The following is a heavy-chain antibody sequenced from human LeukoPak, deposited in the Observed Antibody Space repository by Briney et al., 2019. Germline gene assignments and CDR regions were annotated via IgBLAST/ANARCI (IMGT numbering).Heavy chain of an antibody. CDR3: ARQRGGYDSPNDY. V-gene: IGHV4-39*01. CDR2: TFYSGST. CDR1: SGSISSSIYY. Sequence: PSETLSLTCSVSSGSISSSIYYWGWIRRPPGKGLEWIGTTFYSGSTYYNPSLKSRVTISVDTSKNQFSLQLSSVTAADTAVYYCARQRGGYDSPNDYWGQGTLVTVSS. D-gene: IGHD3-3*01. J-gene: IGHJ4*02.